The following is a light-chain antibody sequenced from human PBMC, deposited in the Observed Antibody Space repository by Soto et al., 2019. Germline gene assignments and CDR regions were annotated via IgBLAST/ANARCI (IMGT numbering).Light chain of an antibody. CDR2: DAS. CDR1: QSVATN. Sequence: EIVMTQSPATLSVSPGERATLSCRASQSVATNLAWYQQRPGQVPRLLIYDASTRATDIPVRFSGSGSGTEFTLTISSLQSEDFAVYYCQQYNNRRTFGQGTKVDIK. J-gene: IGKJ1*01. CDR3: QQYNNRRT. V-gene: IGKV3-15*01.